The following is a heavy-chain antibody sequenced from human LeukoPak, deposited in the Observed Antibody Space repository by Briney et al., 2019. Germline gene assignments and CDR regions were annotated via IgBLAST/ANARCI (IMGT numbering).Heavy chain of an antibody. D-gene: IGHD4-11*01. V-gene: IGHV3-21*01. CDR1: GFTFSSYS. CDR2: ISVGSTYI. Sequence: GGSLRLSCAVSGFTFSSYSMNWVRQAPGKGLAWVSSISVGSTYIYYADSVMGRFTISRDNAKNSLYLQMNSLRAEDTAVYYCARDSSLPTTVPTSRLDYWGQGTLVTVSS. J-gene: IGHJ4*02. CDR3: ARDSSLPTTVPTSRLDY.